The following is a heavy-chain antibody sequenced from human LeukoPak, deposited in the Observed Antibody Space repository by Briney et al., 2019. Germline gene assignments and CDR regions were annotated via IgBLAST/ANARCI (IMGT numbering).Heavy chain of an antibody. CDR2: ISGNGGRT. CDR3: AKVAEMDTILGKFDN. Sequence: GGSLRLSCAASGFTFSSDAMSWVRQAPGKGLEWVSAISGNGGRTYYADSVKGRFTISRDNSKNTLYLQMNSLRAEDTAVYYCAKVAEMDTILGKFDNWGQGTLVTVSS. CDR1: GFTFSSDA. D-gene: IGHD5-24*01. V-gene: IGHV3-23*01. J-gene: IGHJ5*02.